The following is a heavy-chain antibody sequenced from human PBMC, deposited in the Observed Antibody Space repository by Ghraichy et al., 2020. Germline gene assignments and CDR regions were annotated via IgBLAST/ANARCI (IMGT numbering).Heavy chain of an antibody. Sequence: GSLRLSCAASGFTFSSYSMNWVRQAPGKGLEWVSYISSSSSTIYYADSVKGRFTISRDNAKNSLYLQMNSLRAEDTAVYYCASAYSYGFYYFDYWGQGTLVTVSS. J-gene: IGHJ4*02. CDR3: ASAYSYGFYYFDY. CDR2: ISSSSSTI. V-gene: IGHV3-48*01. CDR1: GFTFSSYS. D-gene: IGHD5-18*01.